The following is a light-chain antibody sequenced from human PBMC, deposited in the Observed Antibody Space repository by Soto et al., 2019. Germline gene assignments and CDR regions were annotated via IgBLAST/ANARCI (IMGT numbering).Light chain of an antibody. CDR2: AAS. V-gene: IGKV1-39*01. Sequence: DIQMPQSPSSLSASVGDRVTITCRATQGISTYLVWYQQRQGRAPKLLIYAASSLLSGVPSRFSGSGSGTDFTLTISSLQPEDFATYYCQQSDRTPYTFGQGTKLETK. J-gene: IGKJ2*01. CDR3: QQSDRTPYT. CDR1: QGISTY.